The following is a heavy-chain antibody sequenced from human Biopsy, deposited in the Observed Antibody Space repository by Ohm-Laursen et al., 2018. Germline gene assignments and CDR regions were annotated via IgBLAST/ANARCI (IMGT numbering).Heavy chain of an antibody. CDR3: ARESALKWYQSLSYFNGMDV. J-gene: IGHJ6*02. CDR2: ISWHSGSR. CDR1: GFNFNHYA. Sequence: SLRLSCSASGFNFNHYAMQWVRQVPGKGLEWVSGISWHSGSRGYADSVKGRFTISRDNAKKLLYLQMNSLRAEDTAVYYCARESALKWYQSLSYFNGMDVWGQGTTVTVSS. D-gene: IGHD2-2*01. V-gene: IGHV3-9*01.